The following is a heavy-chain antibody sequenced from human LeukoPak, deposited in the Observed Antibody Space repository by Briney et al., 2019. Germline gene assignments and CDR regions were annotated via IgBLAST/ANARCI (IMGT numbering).Heavy chain of an antibody. CDR3: ASGTRAYCGGDCYSLNY. CDR1: GFSFSDHW. V-gene: IGHV3-7*01. J-gene: IGHJ4*02. CDR2: IKKDGSEQ. Sequence: GGSLRLSCVASGFSFSDHWMNWFRQAPGKGLEWVATIKKDGSEQYYVDSMKGRLTISRDNAKNSVYLQIHNLRAEDTAVYYCASGTRAYCGGDCYSLNYWGQGTLVTVSS. D-gene: IGHD2-21*02.